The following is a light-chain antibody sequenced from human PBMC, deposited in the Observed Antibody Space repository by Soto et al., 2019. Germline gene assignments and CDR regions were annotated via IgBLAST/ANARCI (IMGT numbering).Light chain of an antibody. J-gene: IGKJ5*01. Sequence: EIVLTQSPGTLSLSPGERATLSCRASQTVRNNYLAWYQQKPGQAPSLLIYGASRRATGIPDRFSGSGSGTDFTLTISRLEPEDFAVYYCQQYDSSPITFGQGTRLEIK. CDR2: GAS. CDR1: QTVRNNY. CDR3: QQYDSSPIT. V-gene: IGKV3-20*01.